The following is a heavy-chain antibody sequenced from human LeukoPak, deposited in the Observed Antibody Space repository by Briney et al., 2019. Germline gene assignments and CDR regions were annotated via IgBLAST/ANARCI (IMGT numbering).Heavy chain of an antibody. CDR1: AFTFSNYA. CDR3: AKGLQEYSSSWIDY. J-gene: IGHJ4*02. D-gene: IGHD6-13*01. Sequence: GGSLRLSCAVSAFTFSNYAMTWVRQAPGKGLEWVSGISAGGSSTYYAGSMKGRFTISRDNSKNTLYLQMNSLRAEDTAVYYCAKGLQEYSSSWIDYWGQGTLVTVSS. V-gene: IGHV3-23*01. CDR2: ISAGGSST.